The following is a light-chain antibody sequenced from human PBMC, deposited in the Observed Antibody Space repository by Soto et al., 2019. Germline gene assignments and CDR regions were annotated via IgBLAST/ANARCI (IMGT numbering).Light chain of an antibody. CDR2: AAS. Sequence: DIQMTQSQSSLSASVGDRVTITCRASQSISSYLNWYQQKPGKAPKLLIYAASSLQSGVPSRFSGSGSGTDFTLTISSLQPEDFATYYCQQANSFPITFGQGTRLEIK. V-gene: IGKV1-39*01. J-gene: IGKJ5*01. CDR1: QSISSY. CDR3: QQANSFPIT.